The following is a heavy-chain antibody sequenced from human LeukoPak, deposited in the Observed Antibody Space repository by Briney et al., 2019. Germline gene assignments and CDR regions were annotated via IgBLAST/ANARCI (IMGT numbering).Heavy chain of an antibody. Sequence: GGSLRLSCAASGFTFSSYSMNWVRQAPGKGLEWVSYISSSSSTIYYADSVKGRFTISRDNAKNFLYLQMNSLRAEDTAVYYCAREYDVLTAGLDFWGQGTLVTVSS. CDR1: GFTFSSYS. J-gene: IGHJ4*02. CDR3: AREYDVLTAGLDF. D-gene: IGHD3/OR15-3a*01. V-gene: IGHV3-48*04. CDR2: ISSSSSTI.